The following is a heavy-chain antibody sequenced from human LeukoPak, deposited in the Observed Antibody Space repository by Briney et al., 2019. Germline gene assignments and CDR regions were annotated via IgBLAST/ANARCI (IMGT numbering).Heavy chain of an antibody. V-gene: IGHV1-69*13. J-gene: IGHJ4*02. CDR3: ARDQSDTAMVTSVEYYFDY. Sequence: GASVKVSCKASGGTFSSYAISWVRQAPGQGLEWMGGIIPIFGTANYAQKFQGRVTITADESTSTAYMELSSLRSDDTAVYYCARDQSDTAMVTSVEYYFDYWGQGTLVTVSS. CDR1: GGTFSSYA. D-gene: IGHD5-18*01. CDR2: IIPIFGTA.